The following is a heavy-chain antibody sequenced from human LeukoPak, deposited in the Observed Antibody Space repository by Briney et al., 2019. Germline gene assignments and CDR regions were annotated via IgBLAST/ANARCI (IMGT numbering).Heavy chain of an antibody. CDR3: ARHSMVTSMTIFDY. J-gene: IGHJ4*02. CDR1: GGSISSSNYY. D-gene: IGHD5-18*01. V-gene: IGHV4-39*01. Sequence: PSETLSLTCTVYGGSISSSNYYWGWIRQPPGKGLEWIGSIYYSGSTYYNPSLKSRVTISVDTSKNQFSLKLNSVTAADAAVFYCARHSMVTSMTIFDYWGQGTLVIVSS. CDR2: IYYSGST.